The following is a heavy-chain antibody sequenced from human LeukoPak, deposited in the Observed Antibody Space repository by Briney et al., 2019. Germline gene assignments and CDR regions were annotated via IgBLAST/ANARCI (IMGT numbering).Heavy chain of an antibody. CDR3: ARDPVQIVSLHFAY. CDR1: GYTFTDYN. CDR2: INPKSGGT. J-gene: IGHJ4*02. D-gene: IGHD3-3*02. Sequence: GASVKVSCKASGYTFTDYNIHWVRQAPGQGLEWVGYINPKSGGTNYAQKFQGSVTMTRDTSINTAYMELNGLRSDDTAVYFCARDPVQIVSLHFAYWGQGTLVTVSS. V-gene: IGHV1-2*02.